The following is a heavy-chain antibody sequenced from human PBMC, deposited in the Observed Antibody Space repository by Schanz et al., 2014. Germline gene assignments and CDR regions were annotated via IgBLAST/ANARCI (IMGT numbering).Heavy chain of an antibody. CDR1: GFTFSDYY. J-gene: IGHJ4*02. Sequence: QVQLVESGGGLVKPGGSLRLSCAASGFTFSDYYMSWIRQAPGKGLEWVSYISTSSSYTIYADSVKGRFTISRDIAKNSLYLQVNSLRAEDTAVYYCARRASGTDYCDYWGQGTLVTVSS. CDR3: ARRASGTDYCDY. CDR2: ISTSSSYT. V-gene: IGHV3-11*06. D-gene: IGHD1-26*01.